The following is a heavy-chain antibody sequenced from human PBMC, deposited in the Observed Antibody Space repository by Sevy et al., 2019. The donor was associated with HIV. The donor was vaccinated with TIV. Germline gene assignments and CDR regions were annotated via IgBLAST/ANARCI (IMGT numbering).Heavy chain of an antibody. CDR1: GFTFSDYW. CDR2: IKQDGSKK. Sequence: GGSLRLSCAASGFTFSDYWMSWVRQAPEKGLEWVAKIKQDGSKKYYVDSVKGRFNMSRDNAKNSLYLEMNSLRAEDTAVYYCARLKLHYDPYYFDLWGQGTLVTVSS. J-gene: IGHJ4*02. D-gene: IGHD3-16*01. CDR3: ARLKLHYDPYYFDL. V-gene: IGHV3-7*01.